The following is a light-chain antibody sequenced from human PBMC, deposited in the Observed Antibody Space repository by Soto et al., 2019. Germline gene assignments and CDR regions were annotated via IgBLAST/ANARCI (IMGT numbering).Light chain of an antibody. CDR1: SSNIGNNY. CDR3: GTWDSSLSAGV. Sequence: QSVLTQPPSVSAAPGQKVTISCSGSSSNIGNNYVSCYQQLPGTAPKLLIYDNDKRPSGIPDRFSGSKSGTSATLGIAGLQTGDDDDYYCGTWDSSLSAGVFGGGTKLTVL. V-gene: IGLV1-51*01. CDR2: DND. J-gene: IGLJ2*01.